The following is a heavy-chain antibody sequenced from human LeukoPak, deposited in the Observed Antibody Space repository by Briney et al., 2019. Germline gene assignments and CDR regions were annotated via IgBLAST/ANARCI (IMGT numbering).Heavy chain of an antibody. CDR1: GYSISSGYY. CDR3: ARISYFAFDY. CDR2: IYHSGST. J-gene: IGHJ4*02. Sequence: SETLSLTCAVSGYSISSGYYWGWIRQPPGKGLEWIGSIYHSGSTYYNPSLKGRVTISVDTSKNQFSLKLSSVTAADTAVYYCARISYFAFDYWGQGTLVTVSS. V-gene: IGHV4-38-2*01. D-gene: IGHD2-21*01.